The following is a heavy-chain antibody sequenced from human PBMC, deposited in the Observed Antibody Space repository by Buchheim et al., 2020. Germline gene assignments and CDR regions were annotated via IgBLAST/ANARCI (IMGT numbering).Heavy chain of an antibody. CDR1: GFTFSSYG. V-gene: IGHV3-33*01. CDR3: ARDWGMIVVVTPDAFDI. D-gene: IGHD3-22*01. CDR2: IWYDGSNK. Sequence: QVQLVESGGGVVQPGRSLRLSCAASGFTFSSYGMHWVRQAPGKGLEWVAVIWYDGSNKYYADSVKGRFTISRDNSKNTLYLQMNSLRAEDTAVYYCARDWGMIVVVTPDAFDIWGQGT. J-gene: IGHJ3*02.